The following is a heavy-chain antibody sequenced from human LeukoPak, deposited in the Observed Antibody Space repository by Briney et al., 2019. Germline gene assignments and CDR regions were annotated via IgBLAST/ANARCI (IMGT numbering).Heavy chain of an antibody. CDR2: ISGSGGST. J-gene: IGHJ6*03. CDR3: AKADIGLYYYYMDV. D-gene: IGHD2-15*01. V-gene: IGHV3-23*01. CDR1: GFTFSSYG. Sequence: PGGTLRLSCAASGFTFSSYGMSWVRQAPGKGLEWVSAISGSGGSTYYADSVKGRFTISRDNSKNTLYLQMNSLRAEDTAVYYCAKADIGLYYYYMDVWGKGTTVTISS.